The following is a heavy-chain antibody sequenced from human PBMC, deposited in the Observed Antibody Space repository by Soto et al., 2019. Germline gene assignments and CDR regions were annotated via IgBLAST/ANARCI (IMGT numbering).Heavy chain of an antibody. CDR2: ISGSGGST. CDR3: AKEKDIVVVPAAGFGNWFDP. V-gene: IGHV3-23*01. J-gene: IGHJ5*02. D-gene: IGHD2-2*01. Sequence: PGGSLRLSCAASGFTFSSYAMSWVRQAPGKGLEWVSAISGSGGSTYYADSVKGRFTISRDNSKNTLYLQMNSLRAEDTAVYYCAKEKDIVVVPAAGFGNWFDPWGQGTLVTVSS. CDR1: GFTFSSYA.